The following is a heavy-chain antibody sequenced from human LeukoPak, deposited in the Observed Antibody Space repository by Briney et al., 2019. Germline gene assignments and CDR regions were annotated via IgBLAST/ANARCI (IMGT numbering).Heavy chain of an antibody. J-gene: IGHJ4*02. CDR3: ARTVVVTATPMYYFDY. CDR1: GDTFSSYA. V-gene: IGHV1-69*13. D-gene: IGHD2-21*02. Sequence: GASVKVSCKASGDTFSSYAISWVRQAPGQGLEWMGGIIPIFGTANYAQKFQGRVTITADESTSTAYMELSSLRSEDTAVYYCARTVVVTATPMYYFDYWGQGTLVTVSS. CDR2: IIPIFGTA.